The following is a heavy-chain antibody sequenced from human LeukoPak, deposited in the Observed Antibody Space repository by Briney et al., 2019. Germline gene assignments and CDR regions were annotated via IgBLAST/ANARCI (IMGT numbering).Heavy chain of an antibody. J-gene: IGHJ4*02. CDR2: ISGSGGST. V-gene: IGHV3-23*01. CDR3: AKDPLESEYYFDY. D-gene: IGHD1-1*01. Sequence: GGSLRLSCAASASTFRTYTMSWVRQAPGKGLERVSAISGSGGSTYYADSVKGRFTISRDNSKNTLYLQMNSLRAEDTAVYYCAKDPLESEYYFDYWGQGTLVTVSS. CDR1: ASTFRTYT.